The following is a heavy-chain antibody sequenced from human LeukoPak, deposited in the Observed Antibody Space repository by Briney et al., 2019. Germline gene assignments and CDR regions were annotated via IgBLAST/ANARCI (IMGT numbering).Heavy chain of an antibody. CDR2: FDPEDGET. D-gene: IGHD4-23*01. CDR1: GYTLTELS. V-gene: IGHV1-24*01. J-gene: IGHJ4*02. CDR3: ARDPGDYGGN. Sequence: ASVKVSCKVSGYTLTELSMHWVRQAPGKGLEWMGGFDPEDGETIHAQKFQGRVTMTRDTSISTAYMELSRLRSDDTAVYYCARDPGDYGGNWGQGTLVTVSS.